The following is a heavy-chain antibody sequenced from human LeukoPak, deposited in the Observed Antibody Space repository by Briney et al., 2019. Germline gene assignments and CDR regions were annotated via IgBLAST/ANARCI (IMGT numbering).Heavy chain of an antibody. Sequence: GSLRLSCAASGFTFSSYWMSWVRQAPGKGLEWVANIKQDGSEKYYVDSVKGRFTTSRDNGKNSLYLQMSSLRAEDTAVYYCARDRGGGSYDYWGQGTVVTVSS. CDR2: IKQDGSEK. CDR3: ARDRGGGSYDY. D-gene: IGHD1-26*01. CDR1: GFTFSSYW. J-gene: IGHJ4*02. V-gene: IGHV3-7*01.